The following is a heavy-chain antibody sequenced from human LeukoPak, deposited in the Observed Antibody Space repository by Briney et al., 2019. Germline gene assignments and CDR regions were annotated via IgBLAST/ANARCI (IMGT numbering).Heavy chain of an antibody. CDR2: INSDGSST. CDR3: ARDRLAVMDY. D-gene: IGHD3-9*01. V-gene: IGHV3-74*01. CDR1: GFTFSTYW. Sequence: HPGGSLRLSCAASGFTFSTYWMHWVRQATGKGLVWVSRINSDGSSTTYADSVKGRFTISRDNAKNTLFLQMNSLRAEDMAVYYCARDRLAVMDYWGQGTLVTVSS. J-gene: IGHJ4*02.